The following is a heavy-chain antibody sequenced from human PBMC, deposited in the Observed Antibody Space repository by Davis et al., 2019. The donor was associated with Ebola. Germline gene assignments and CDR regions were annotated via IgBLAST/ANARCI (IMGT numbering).Heavy chain of an antibody. Sequence: SVKVSCKASGYTFTSYGINWVRQAPGQGLHWMGGIVPLFGTPTYARKFQGRVTITADESTSTAYMELSSLRSEDTALYYCASQYLVTTGADFWGQGTLVTVSS. D-gene: IGHD4-11*01. J-gene: IGHJ4*02. CDR1: GYTFTSYG. V-gene: IGHV1-69*13. CDR2: IVPLFGTP. CDR3: ASQYLVTTGADF.